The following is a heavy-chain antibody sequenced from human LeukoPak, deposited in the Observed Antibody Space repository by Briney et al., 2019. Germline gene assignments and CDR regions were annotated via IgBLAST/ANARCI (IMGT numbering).Heavy chain of an antibody. Sequence: GGSLRLSCAASGFTFSNYAMSWVRQAPGKGLEWVSAISGSASSTYHADSVKGRFTISRDNAKKSLSLQMNSLRADDTAVYYCARGYSSSWYLDWGQGTLVTVSS. J-gene: IGHJ4*02. D-gene: IGHD6-13*01. CDR3: ARGYSSSWYLD. V-gene: IGHV3-23*01. CDR1: GFTFSNYA. CDR2: ISGSASST.